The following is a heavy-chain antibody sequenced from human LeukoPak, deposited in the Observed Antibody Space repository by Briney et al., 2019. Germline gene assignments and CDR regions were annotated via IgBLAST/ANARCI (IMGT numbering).Heavy chain of an antibody. CDR2: IKSKTDGGTT. CDR3: ATDAGIAAADDY. D-gene: IGHD6-13*01. J-gene: IGHJ4*02. V-gene: IGHV3-15*07. Sequence: GGTLRLSCAASGFTSSNAWMNWVRQAPGKGLEWVGRIKSKTDGGTTDYAAPVKGRFTISRDDSKNTLYLQVNSLKTEDTAVYYCATDAGIAAADDYWGQGTLVTVSS. CDR1: GFTSSNAW.